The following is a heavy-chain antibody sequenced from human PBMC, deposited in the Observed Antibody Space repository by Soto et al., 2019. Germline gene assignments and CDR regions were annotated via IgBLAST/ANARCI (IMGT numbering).Heavy chain of an antibody. CDR2: IKSITDGGTT. Sequence: EVQLVESGGGLVKPGGSLRLSCAASGIPFSNAWMTWVHQAPGKGLEWVGRIKSITDGGTTDYAAPVKGRFTISRDDSKNTLYLQMNNLKTEDTAVYHCTTDSADIVVVPATFGMDVWGQGTTVTVSS. J-gene: IGHJ6*02. V-gene: IGHV3-15*01. D-gene: IGHD2-2*01. CDR3: TTDSADIVVVPATFGMDV. CDR1: GIPFSNAW.